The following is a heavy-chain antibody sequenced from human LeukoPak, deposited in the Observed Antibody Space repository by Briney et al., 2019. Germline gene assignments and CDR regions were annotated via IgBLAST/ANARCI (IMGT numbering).Heavy chain of an antibody. CDR1: GSTFSSYW. CDR3: ARDRAPLSLFDY. CDR2: IKPDGSEK. J-gene: IGHJ4*02. V-gene: IGHV3-7*03. Sequence: GGSLRLSCAASGSTFSSYWMSWVRQAPGKGLEWVANIKPDGSEKYYVDSVEGRFTISRDNAKNSLYLQMNSLRAEDTAVYYCARDRAPLSLFDYWGQGTLATVSS.